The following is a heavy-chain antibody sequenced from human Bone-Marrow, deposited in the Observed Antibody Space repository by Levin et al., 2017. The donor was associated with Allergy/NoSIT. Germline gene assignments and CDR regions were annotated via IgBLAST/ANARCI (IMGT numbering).Heavy chain of an antibody. J-gene: IGHJ1*01. CDR2: ISYDGSNK. D-gene: IGHD2-15*01. CDR3: ARVSSYCSGGSCYEYFQH. Sequence: LSLTCAASGFTFSSYAMHWVRQAPGKGLEWVAVISYDGSNKYYADSVKGRFTISRDNSKNTLYLQMNSLRAEDTAVYYCARVSSYCSGGSCYEYFQHWGQGTLVTVSS. CDR1: GFTFSSYA. V-gene: IGHV3-30-3*01.